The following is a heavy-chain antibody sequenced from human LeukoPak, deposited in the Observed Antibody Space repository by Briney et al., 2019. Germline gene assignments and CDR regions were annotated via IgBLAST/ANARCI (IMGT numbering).Heavy chain of an antibody. D-gene: IGHD6-19*01. Sequence: GGSLRLSCAASGFTLSSYAMSWVRQAPGKGLEWVSAISDSGSSTNYADSVKGRFTTSRDNSKNTLYLQMNSLRAEDTAVYYCARVHVPGIAVAAVRDWGQGTLVTVSS. CDR2: ISDSGSST. V-gene: IGHV3-23*01. J-gene: IGHJ4*02. CDR3: ARVHVPGIAVAAVRD. CDR1: GFTLSSYA.